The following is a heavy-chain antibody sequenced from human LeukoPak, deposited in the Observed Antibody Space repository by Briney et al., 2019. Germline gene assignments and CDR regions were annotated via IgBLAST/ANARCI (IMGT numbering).Heavy chain of an antibody. CDR2: ISRSSSYI. J-gene: IGHJ6*03. Sequence: PGVSLGLSCAASGFTFSSYSMNWVRQAPGQGLEWVSSISRSSSYIYYADSLKGRFTISRDNAKISLYLQMNSLRAEDTAVYYCARAAQSSSTKDYYYMDVWGKGATVTVSS. D-gene: IGHD6-6*01. V-gene: IGHV3-21*01. CDR3: ARAAQSSSTKDYYYMDV. CDR1: GFTFSSYS.